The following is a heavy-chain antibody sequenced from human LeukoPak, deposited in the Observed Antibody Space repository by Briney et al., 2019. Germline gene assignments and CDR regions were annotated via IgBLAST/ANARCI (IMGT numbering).Heavy chain of an antibody. CDR1: GGSITSGFYY. J-gene: IGHJ4*02. CDR2: ISYTGST. D-gene: IGHD6-19*01. CDR3: SRQGAITVPPH. Sequence: SETLSPTCTVSGGSITSGFYYWGWIRQSPGKGLDWIGSISYTGSTYYNPSLKSRVTISADTSKNQFSLRLSSVTAADTAVYYCSRQGAITVPPHWGQGTLVTVSS. V-gene: IGHV4-39*01.